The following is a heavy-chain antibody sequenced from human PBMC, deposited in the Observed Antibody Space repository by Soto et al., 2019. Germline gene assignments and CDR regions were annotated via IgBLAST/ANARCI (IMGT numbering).Heavy chain of an antibody. J-gene: IGHJ4*02. D-gene: IGHD6-19*01. Sequence: EVQLLESGGGLVQPGGSLRLSCVGSGFFFSSYTMTWVRQAPGTGLEWVSSFSATSENTYYADSVRGRFTISRDNSKNTLFLQMNSLTAEYTAMYYCAKARDQQWVRLPFDYWGQGILVIVSS. CDR3: AKARDQQWVRLPFDY. CDR2: FSATSENT. CDR1: GFFFSSYT. V-gene: IGHV3-23*01.